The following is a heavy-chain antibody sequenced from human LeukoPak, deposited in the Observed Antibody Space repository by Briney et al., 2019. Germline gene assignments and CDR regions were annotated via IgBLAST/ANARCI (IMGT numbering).Heavy chain of an antibody. D-gene: IGHD2-15*01. Sequence: GGSLRLSCAASGFTFSSYEMNWVRQAPGKGLEWVSYISSSDTTIYYADSVKGRFTISRDNAKSSLYLQMNSLRAEDTAVYYCARVGVVVAATGNLWFDPWGQGTLVTVSS. CDR3: ARVGVVVAATGNLWFDP. CDR2: ISSSDTTI. CDR1: GFTFSSYE. J-gene: IGHJ5*02. V-gene: IGHV3-48*03.